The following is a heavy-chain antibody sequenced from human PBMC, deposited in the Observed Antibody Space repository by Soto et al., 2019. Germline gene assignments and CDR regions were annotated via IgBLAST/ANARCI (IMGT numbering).Heavy chain of an antibody. D-gene: IGHD2-15*01. CDR1: GYNFNNYA. CDR2: IVPIFGRP. V-gene: IGHV1-69*19. CDR3: ASSPCLHRDYYYYDGVDV. Sequence: QVQLAQSGAEMKKPGSSVKVSCKASGYNFNNYALNCVRLAPGQGLEWIGGIVPIFGRPHYAERLRGLVTITADASSVSAFLELSSLRIEDSATSYCASSPCLHRDYYYYDGVDVWGQGTTVIVSS. J-gene: IGHJ6*02.